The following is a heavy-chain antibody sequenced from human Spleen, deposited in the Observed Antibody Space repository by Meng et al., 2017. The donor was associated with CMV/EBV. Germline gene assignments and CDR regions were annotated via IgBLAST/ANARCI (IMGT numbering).Heavy chain of an antibody. CDR1: GFTLRSYW. V-gene: IGHV3-74*03. Sequence: GESLKISCAASGFTLRSYWMHWVRQIPGKGLVWVSRISSDGSSTTYADSVKGRFTISRDNAKNSLYLQMNSLRADDTALYYCARDEATAGTAIDYWGQGTLVTVSS. CDR2: ISSDGSST. CDR3: ARDEATAGTAIDY. J-gene: IGHJ4*02. D-gene: IGHD6-13*01.